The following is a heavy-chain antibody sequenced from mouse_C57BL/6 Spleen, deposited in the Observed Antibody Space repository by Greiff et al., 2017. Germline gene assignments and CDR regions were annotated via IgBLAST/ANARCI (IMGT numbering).Heavy chain of an antibody. Sequence: QVQLQQPGAELVMPGASVKLSCKASGYTFTSYWMHWVKQRPGQGLEWIGEIDPSDSYTNYNQKFKGKSTLTVDKSSSTAYMQLSRLTSEDSAVYYCARSGTGTRYFDYWGQGTTLTVSS. V-gene: IGHV1-69*01. D-gene: IGHD4-1*01. CDR1: GYTFTSYW. CDR3: ARSGTGTRYFDY. J-gene: IGHJ2*01. CDR2: IDPSDSYT.